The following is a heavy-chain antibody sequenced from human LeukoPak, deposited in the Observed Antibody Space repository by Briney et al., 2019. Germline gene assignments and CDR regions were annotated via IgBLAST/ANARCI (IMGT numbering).Heavy chain of an antibody. V-gene: IGHV1-8*01. CDR1: GYTFTNYD. CDR2: MNPKSGNT. CDR3: ARRPRYCSGGSCYDY. J-gene: IGHJ4*02. Sequence: ASVKASCEASGYTFTNYDINWVRQATGQGLEWMGWMNPKSGNTGYAQKFQGRVTMTRSTSISTAYMDLSSLRSEDTAVYYCARRPRYCSGGSCYDYWGQGTLVTVSS. D-gene: IGHD2-15*01.